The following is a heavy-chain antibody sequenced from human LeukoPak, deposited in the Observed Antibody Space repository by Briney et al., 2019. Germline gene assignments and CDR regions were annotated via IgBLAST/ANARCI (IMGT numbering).Heavy chain of an antibody. Sequence: SETLSLTCTVPGGSISSYYWSWIRQPPGKGLEWIGLIYYSGSTTYNPSLKSRVTISLDTSKNQLSLKLSSVTAADAAVYYCAREGYGSGSYYPYNWFDPWGQGTLVTVSS. D-gene: IGHD3-10*01. CDR3: AREGYGSGSYYPYNWFDP. V-gene: IGHV4-59*01. CDR2: IYYSGST. J-gene: IGHJ5*02. CDR1: GGSISSYY.